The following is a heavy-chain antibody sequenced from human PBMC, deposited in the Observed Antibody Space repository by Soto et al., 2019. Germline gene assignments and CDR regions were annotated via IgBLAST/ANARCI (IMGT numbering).Heavy chain of an antibody. J-gene: IGHJ3*02. CDR1: GVTFRSYA. CDR3: ANNYGPNSNAFDI. Sequence: GGSLRLSCAASGVTFRSYAMSWVRQAPGKGLEWVSGLSGSGGTTYYADSVKGRFTISRDNSRNTLYLQMNSLRAEDTAVYYCANNYGPNSNAFDIWGQGTMVTVSS. D-gene: IGHD3-10*01. CDR2: LSGSGGTT. V-gene: IGHV3-23*01.